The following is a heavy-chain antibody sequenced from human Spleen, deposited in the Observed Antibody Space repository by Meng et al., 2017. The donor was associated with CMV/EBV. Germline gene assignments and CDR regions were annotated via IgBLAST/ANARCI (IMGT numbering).Heavy chain of an antibody. D-gene: IGHD1-7*01. CDR1: GLSFSSYA. CDR2: ISYDGSNK. Sequence: SGGGGVQPWRSRRLSCTASGLSFSSYAMHWGRQAPGKGLEWVAVISYDGSNKYYADSVKGRFTISRDNSKNTLYLQMNSLRAEDTAVYYCARAYDWNYWWYFDLWGRGTLVTVSS. V-gene: IGHV3-30-3*01. J-gene: IGHJ2*01. CDR3: ARAYDWNYWWYFDL.